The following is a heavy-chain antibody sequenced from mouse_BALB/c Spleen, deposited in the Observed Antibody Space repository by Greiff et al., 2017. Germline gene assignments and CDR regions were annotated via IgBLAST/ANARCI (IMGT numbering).Heavy chain of an antibody. V-gene: IGHV4-1*02. CDR1: GFAFSRYW. Sequence: EVQLQESGGGLVQPGGSLKLSCAASGFAFSRYWMSWVRQAPGKGLEWIGEINPDSSTINYTPSLKDKFIITRDNAKNTLYLQMSKVRSEDTALYYCARPGTTRGFDYWGQGTTLTVSS. D-gene: IGHD1-1*01. J-gene: IGHJ2*01. CDR3: ARPGTTRGFDY. CDR2: INPDSSTI.